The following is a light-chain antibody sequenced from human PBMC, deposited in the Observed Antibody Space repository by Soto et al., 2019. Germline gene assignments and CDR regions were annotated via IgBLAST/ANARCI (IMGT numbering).Light chain of an antibody. J-gene: IGKJ3*01. V-gene: IGKV3-11*01. CDR3: QQYDNLPLT. CDR1: QSVSSS. CDR2: DAS. Sequence: EVVLTQSPATLSLSPGATATLSCGASQSVSSSLAWYQQKPGQAPRLLIYDASSRATGIPARFSGSGSGTDFALTINSLQSEDFAVYFCQQYDNLPLTFGPGTKVDIK.